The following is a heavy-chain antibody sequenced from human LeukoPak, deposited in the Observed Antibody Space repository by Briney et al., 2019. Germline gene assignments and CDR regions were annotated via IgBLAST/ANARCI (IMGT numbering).Heavy chain of an antibody. CDR1: RFTFSTYS. J-gene: IGHJ3*02. D-gene: IGHD4-17*01. Sequence: PGGSLRLSCAASRFTFSTYSMNWVRQAPGRGLGWVSYISSTSTNMYYKDSVKGRFTISRDNAKNSLYLHMTSLRAEDTAVYYCVRNDGDDAFDIWGQGTRVTVSP. V-gene: IGHV3-48*01. CDR3: VRNDGDDAFDI. CDR2: ISSTSTNM.